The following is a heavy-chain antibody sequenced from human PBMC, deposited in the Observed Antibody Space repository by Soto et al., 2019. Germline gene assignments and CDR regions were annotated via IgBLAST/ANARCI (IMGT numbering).Heavy chain of an antibody. CDR3: ARGHSTDCSNGVCSFFYNHEMDV. J-gene: IGHJ6*02. Sequence: ASVKVSCKASGYNFTDYHIHWVRQAPGQGLEWLGRINPKSGGTSTAQKFQGWVTMTRDRSISTVYMELTRLRSDDTAVYFCARGHSTDCSNGVCSFFYNHEMDVWGQGTTVTVSS. CDR1: GYNFTDYH. D-gene: IGHD2-8*01. V-gene: IGHV1-2*04. CDR2: INPKSGGT.